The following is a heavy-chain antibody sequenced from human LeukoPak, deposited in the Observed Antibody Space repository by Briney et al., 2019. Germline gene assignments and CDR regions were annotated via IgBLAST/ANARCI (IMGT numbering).Heavy chain of an antibody. CDR3: ARDLAGHFGGFYFDS. CDR2: IYYSGST. J-gene: IGHJ4*02. CDR1: GVSISSSSYY. Sequence: PSETLSLTCTVSGVSISSSSYYWGWIRQPPGKGLEWIGSIYYSGSTYYNPSLKSRVTISVDTSKNQFSLKLSSVTAADTAVYYCARDLAGHFGGFYFDSWGQGTLVTVSS. V-gene: IGHV4-39*07. D-gene: IGHD2-21*01.